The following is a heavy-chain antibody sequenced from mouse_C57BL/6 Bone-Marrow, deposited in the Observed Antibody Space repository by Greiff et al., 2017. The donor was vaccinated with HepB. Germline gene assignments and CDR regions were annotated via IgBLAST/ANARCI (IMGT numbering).Heavy chain of an antibody. CDR2: IDPSDSYT. CDR3: ARYYYGSGGWFAY. D-gene: IGHD1-1*01. CDR1: GYTFTSYW. J-gene: IGHJ3*01. V-gene: IGHV1-59*01. Sequence: VQLQQPGAELVRPGTSVKLSCKASGYTFTSYWMHWVKQRPGQGLEWIGVIDPSDSYTNYNQKFKGKATLTVDTSSSTAYMQLSSLTSEDSAVYYCARYYYGSGGWFAYWGQGTLVTVSA.